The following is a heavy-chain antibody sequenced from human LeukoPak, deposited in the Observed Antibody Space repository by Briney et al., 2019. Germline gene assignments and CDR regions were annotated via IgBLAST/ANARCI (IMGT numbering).Heavy chain of an antibody. CDR2: IKQNGSEK. CDR3: ARDLYGPFDY. V-gene: IGHV3-7*01. CDR1: GFTFSNYW. D-gene: IGHD2/OR15-2a*01. J-gene: IGHJ4*02. Sequence: GGSLRLSCAASGFTFSNYWMSWVRQAPGKGLEWVANIKQNGSEKYYVDSVKGRFTISRDNAKRSLYLQMNSLRAEDTAVYYCARDLYGPFDYWGQGTLVTVSS.